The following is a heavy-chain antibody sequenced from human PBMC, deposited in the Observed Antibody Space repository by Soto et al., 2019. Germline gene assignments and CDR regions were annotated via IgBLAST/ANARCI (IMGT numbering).Heavy chain of an antibody. Sequence: SGNVSCKASEGTVNRYAIDWVLQAPGQGLEWMGGIIPYYNTLNYAQKFQDRVTITADDSTNTVYMELSSLRSDDTAVYFCASGASRWYPYFFDSWAQGTLVTV. CDR2: IIPYYNTL. J-gene: IGHJ4*02. V-gene: IGHV1-69*13. D-gene: IGHD6-13*01. CDR1: EGTVNRYA. CDR3: ASGASRWYPYFFDS.